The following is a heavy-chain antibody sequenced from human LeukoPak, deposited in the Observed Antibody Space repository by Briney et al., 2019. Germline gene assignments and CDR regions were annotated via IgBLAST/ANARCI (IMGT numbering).Heavy chain of an antibody. CDR2: IYSGGST. CDR3: ARLSSTFFDY. V-gene: IGHV3-53*01. D-gene: IGHD2-2*01. CDR1: GFTVSSNY. J-gene: IGHJ4*02. Sequence: HPGRSLRLSCAASGFTVSSNYMSWVRQAPGKGLEWVSVIYSGGSTYYADSVKGRFTISRDNSKNTLYLQMNSLRAEDTAVYYCARLSSTFFDYWGQGTLVTVSS.